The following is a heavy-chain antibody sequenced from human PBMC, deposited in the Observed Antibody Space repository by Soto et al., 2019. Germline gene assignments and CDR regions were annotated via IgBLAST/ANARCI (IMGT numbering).Heavy chain of an antibody. Sequence: PSETLSLTCTVSGGSISSYYWSWIRQPPGKGLEWIGYIYYSGSTNYNPSLQSRVTISIDTSKNQFSLKLSSVTAADTAVYYCARQVYCSGSSCYSRPHDAFDIWGQGTMVTVSS. V-gene: IGHV4-59*08. D-gene: IGHD2-15*01. CDR2: IYYSGST. CDR3: ARQVYCSGSSCYSRPHDAFDI. J-gene: IGHJ3*02. CDR1: GGSISSYY.